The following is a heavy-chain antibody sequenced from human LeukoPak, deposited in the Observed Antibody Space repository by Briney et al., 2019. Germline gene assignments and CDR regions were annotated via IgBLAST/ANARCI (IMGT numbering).Heavy chain of an antibody. J-gene: IGHJ2*01. CDR2: ISSSGGIM. CDR1: GFTFNNYE. Sequence: PGGSLRLSCAASGFTFNNYEMNWVRQAPGKGLEWVSHISSSGGIMFYADSVKGRFTISRDNAKNSLYLQMISLRAEDTAVYYCARDTGWYFDLWGRGTLVTVSS. CDR3: ARDTGWYFDL. V-gene: IGHV3-48*03. D-gene: IGHD5-18*01.